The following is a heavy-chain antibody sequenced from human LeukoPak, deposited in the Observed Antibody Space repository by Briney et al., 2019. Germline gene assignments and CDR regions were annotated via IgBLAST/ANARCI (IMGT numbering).Heavy chain of an antibody. Sequence: SETLSLTCTVSGGSISSYYWSWIRQPPGKGLEWIGYIYYSGSTNYNPSLKSRVTMSVDTSKNLFSLKLTSVTAADTAVYYCARAGNYYSSGSYLGYWGQGTLVTVPS. J-gene: IGHJ4*02. D-gene: IGHD3-10*01. CDR1: GGSISSYY. CDR2: IYYSGST. V-gene: IGHV4-59*01. CDR3: ARAGNYYSSGSYLGY.